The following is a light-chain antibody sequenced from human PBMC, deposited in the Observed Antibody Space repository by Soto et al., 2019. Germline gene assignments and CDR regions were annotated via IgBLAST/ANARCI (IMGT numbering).Light chain of an antibody. V-gene: IGKV3-11*01. Sequence: IVLTQSPATLSLSPGARATLSCRAGQSVSNYLAWYQQKPGQAPRLLIYDTFNRATGTPARLSGSGSGTDFTLTISSLEPEDLAVYFCVQRSTWPWTSGQGTKVEIK. CDR3: VQRSTWPWT. J-gene: IGKJ1*01. CDR1: QSVSNY. CDR2: DTF.